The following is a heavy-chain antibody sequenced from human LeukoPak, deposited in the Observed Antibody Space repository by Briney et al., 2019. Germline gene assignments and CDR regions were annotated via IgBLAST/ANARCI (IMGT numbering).Heavy chain of an antibody. D-gene: IGHD5-12*01. CDR3: ARHGYSGYDYRRYFDY. Sequence: GESLKISCKGSGYSFTSYWIGWVRQMPGKGLEWMGITYPGDSDTRYSPSFQGQVTISADKSISTAYLQWSSLKASDTAMYYCARHGYSGYDYRRYFDYWGQGTLVTVSS. CDR1: GYSFTSYW. J-gene: IGHJ4*02. V-gene: IGHV5-51*01. CDR2: TYPGDSDT.